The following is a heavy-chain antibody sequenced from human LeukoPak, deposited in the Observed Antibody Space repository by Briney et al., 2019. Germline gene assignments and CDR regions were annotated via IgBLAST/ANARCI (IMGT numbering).Heavy chain of an antibody. V-gene: IGHV3-53*01. CDR3: ARERKDSSGYYYYYYGMDV. CDR1: GFTVSSNY. Sequence: PGGFLRLSCAASGFTVSSNYMSWVRQAPGKGLEWVSVIYSGGSTYYADSVKGRFTISRDNSKNTLYLQMNSLRAEDTAVYYCARERKDSSGYYYYYYGMDVWGQGTTVTVSS. D-gene: IGHD3-22*01. CDR2: IYSGGST. J-gene: IGHJ6*02.